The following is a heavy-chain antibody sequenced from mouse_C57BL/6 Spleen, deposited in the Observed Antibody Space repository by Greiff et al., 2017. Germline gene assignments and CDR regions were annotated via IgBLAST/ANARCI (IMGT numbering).Heavy chain of an antibody. Sequence: QVQLQQSGAELARPGASVTMSCKASGYTFTSYTMPWVKQRPGQGLEWIGYINPSSGYTKSNQKFKDKATLTADKSSSTAYMQLSSLTSEDSAVYCCALYDYGFDYGGQGTTLTVSS. V-gene: IGHV1-4*01. J-gene: IGHJ2*01. CDR3: ALYDYGFDY. D-gene: IGHD2-4*01. CDR2: INPSSGYT. CDR1: GYTFTSYT.